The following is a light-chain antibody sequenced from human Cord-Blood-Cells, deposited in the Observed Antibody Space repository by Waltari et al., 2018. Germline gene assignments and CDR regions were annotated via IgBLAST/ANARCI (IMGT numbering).Light chain of an antibody. V-gene: IGKV3-11*01. Sequence: EIVLTQSPATLSLSPGERATFSCRDTQSVSSYLAWYQQKPGQAPSLLISDASNRSTGIPARFSGSASGTDFTRTISSLEPEEFAVFCCQQRINWPLTFGGGTKVEIK. CDR2: DAS. CDR3: QQRINWPLT. J-gene: IGKJ4*01. CDR1: QSVSSY.